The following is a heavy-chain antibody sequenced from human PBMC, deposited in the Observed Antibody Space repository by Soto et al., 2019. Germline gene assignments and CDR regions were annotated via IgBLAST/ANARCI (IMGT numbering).Heavy chain of an antibody. D-gene: IGHD3-3*01. CDR1: GYSISSGYY. CDR3: ARDYYDFWSGYPSAFDY. Sequence: PSETLSLTCAVSGYSISSGYYWGWIRQPPGKGLEWIGSIYHSGSTYYNPSLKSRVTISVDTSKNQFSLKLSSVTAADTAVYYCARDYYDFWSGYPSAFDYWGQGTLDTVSS. CDR2: IYHSGST. J-gene: IGHJ4*02. V-gene: IGHV4-38-2*02.